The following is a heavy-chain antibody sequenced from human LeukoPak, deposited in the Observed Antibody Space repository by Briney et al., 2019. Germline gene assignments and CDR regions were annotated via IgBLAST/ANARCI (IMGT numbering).Heavy chain of an antibody. Sequence: ASVKVSCKASGYTFTSYAMNWVRQAPGQGLEWMGWINTNPGNPTYAQGFTGRFVFSLDTSVSTTYLQISSLKAEDTAVYYCARAYQRLGELSLPDYWGQGTLVTVSS. CDR3: ARAYQRLGELSLPDY. J-gene: IGHJ4*02. V-gene: IGHV7-4-1*02. D-gene: IGHD3-16*02. CDR2: INTNPGNP. CDR1: GYTFTSYA.